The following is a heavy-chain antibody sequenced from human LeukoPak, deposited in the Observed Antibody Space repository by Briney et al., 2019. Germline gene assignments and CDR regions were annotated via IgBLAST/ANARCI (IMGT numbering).Heavy chain of an antibody. V-gene: IGHV1-46*01. CDR3: ARAFYDSSGYYFRGFDY. CDR1: GYTFTSYY. Sequence: GASVKVSCKASGYTFTSYYMHWVRQAPGQGLEWMGIINPSGGSTSYAQKFQGRVTMTRDTSTSTVYMELSSLRSEDTAVYYCARAFYDSSGYYFRGFDYWGQGTLVTVSS. J-gene: IGHJ4*02. CDR2: INPSGGST. D-gene: IGHD3-22*01.